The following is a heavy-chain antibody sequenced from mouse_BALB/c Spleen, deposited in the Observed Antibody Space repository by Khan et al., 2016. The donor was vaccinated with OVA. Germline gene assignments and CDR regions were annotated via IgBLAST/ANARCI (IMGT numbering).Heavy chain of an antibody. Sequence: EVMLVESGGDLVEPGGSLKLSCAASGFTFSTYGMSWVRQTPDKRLEWVATISTGGHYTYYPDSVRGRFTISRDNAKNTLYLQMTSLTSEDTDMFYCERLAYYYDREGFDYWGQGTLVTVSA. CDR1: GFTFSTYG. J-gene: IGHJ3*01. CDR3: ERLAYYYDREGFDY. V-gene: IGHV5-6*01. CDR2: ISTGGHYT. D-gene: IGHD1-1*01.